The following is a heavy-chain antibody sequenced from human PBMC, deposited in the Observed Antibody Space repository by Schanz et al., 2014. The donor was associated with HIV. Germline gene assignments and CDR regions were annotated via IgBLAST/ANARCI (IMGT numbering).Heavy chain of an antibody. D-gene: IGHD6-13*01. CDR2: TSYDGTKK. J-gene: IGHJ5*02. V-gene: IGHV3-30*03. Sequence: QVQLVESGGGVVQPGRSLRLSCVASGFNFNSYGMHWVRQAPGKGLEWVAVTSYDGTKKHYADSVKGRFTISRDNSKNTLYLQMNSLRPEDTAVYYCARGQPLVQRWFDPWGQGTLVTVSS. CDR3: ARGQPLVQRWFDP. CDR1: GFNFNSYG.